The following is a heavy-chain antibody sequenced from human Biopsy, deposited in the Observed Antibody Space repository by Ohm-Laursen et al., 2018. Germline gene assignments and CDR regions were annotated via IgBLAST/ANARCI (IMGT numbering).Heavy chain of an antibody. CDR2: VNPKKGDT. V-gene: IGHV1-2*06. CDR3: SREQHYYSA. Sequence: ASVKVSCKATGYTFTDDQIHWVREAPGQGLEWMGLVNPKKGDTRYAQKFRGRVPMTSDVSVATAYMELTGLTSDDTAVYFCSREQHYYSAWGQGTLVTVSS. D-gene: IGHD2-21*02. J-gene: IGHJ5*02. CDR1: GYTFTDDQ.